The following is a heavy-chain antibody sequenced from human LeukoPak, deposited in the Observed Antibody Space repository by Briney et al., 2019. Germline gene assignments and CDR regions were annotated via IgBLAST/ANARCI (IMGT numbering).Heavy chain of an antibody. J-gene: IGHJ4*02. Sequence: GGSLRPSCAASGFTFSSYSMNWVRQAPGKGLEWVSSISSSSSYIYYADSVKGRFTISRDNAKNSLYLQMNSLRAEDTAVYYCARLGYCTNGVCYTVDYWGQGTLVTVSS. CDR2: ISSSSSYI. CDR1: GFTFSSYS. V-gene: IGHV3-21*01. D-gene: IGHD2-8*01. CDR3: ARLGYCTNGVCYTVDY.